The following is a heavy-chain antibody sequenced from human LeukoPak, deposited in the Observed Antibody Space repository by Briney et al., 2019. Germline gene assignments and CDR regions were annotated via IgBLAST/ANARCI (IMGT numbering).Heavy chain of an antibody. CDR2: IHFTGST. Sequence: SETLSLTCTVSGASIRTYYWGWIRQPPGKGLEWIGNIHFTGSTYYSSSLKSRVTISVDTSKNQFSLKLSSVTAADTAVYYCARRSPLYSSSWYRVYYFDYWGQGTLVTVSS. CDR1: GASIRTYY. CDR3: ARRSPLYSSSWYRVYYFDY. J-gene: IGHJ4*02. D-gene: IGHD6-13*01. V-gene: IGHV4-59*04.